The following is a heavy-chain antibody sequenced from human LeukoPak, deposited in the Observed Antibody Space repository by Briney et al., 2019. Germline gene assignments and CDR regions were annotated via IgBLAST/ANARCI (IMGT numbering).Heavy chain of an antibody. D-gene: IGHD6-19*01. V-gene: IGHV3-21*01. CDR1: GFTFSSYS. CDR2: ISSSSCI. J-gene: IGHJ4*02. CDR3: ARESGSASFDY. Sequence: GGSLRLSCAASGFTFSSYSINWVRQAPGKGLEWVSSISSSSCIYYADSVKGRFTISRDNAKNSLYLQMNSLRAEDTAVYYCARESGSASFDYWGQGTLVTVSS.